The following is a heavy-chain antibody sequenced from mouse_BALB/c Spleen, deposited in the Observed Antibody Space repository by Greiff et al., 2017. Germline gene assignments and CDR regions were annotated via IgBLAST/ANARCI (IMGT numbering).Heavy chain of an antibody. CDR1: GFTFSSYG. Sequence: EVMLVESGGGLVQPGGSLKLSCAASGFTFSSYGMSWVRQTPDKRLELVATINSNGGSTYYPDSVKGRFTIPRDNAKNTLYLQMSSLKSEDTAMYYCARERGDHEDFDYWGQGTTLTVSS. CDR3: ARERGDHEDFDY. CDR2: INSNGGST. J-gene: IGHJ2*01. V-gene: IGHV5-6-3*01.